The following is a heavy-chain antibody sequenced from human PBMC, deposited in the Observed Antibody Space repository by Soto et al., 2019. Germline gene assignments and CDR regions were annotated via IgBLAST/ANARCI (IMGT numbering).Heavy chain of an antibody. V-gene: IGHV3-30*18. Sequence: QVQLVESGGGVVQPGRSLRLSCAASGFTFSSYGMHWVRQAPGKGLEWVAVISYDGSNKYYADSVKGRFTISRDNSKNTLYLQMNSQRAEDTAVYYCAKDRGGFDPWGQGTLVTVSS. D-gene: IGHD1-26*01. CDR1: GFTFSSYG. CDR2: ISYDGSNK. J-gene: IGHJ5*02. CDR3: AKDRGGFDP.